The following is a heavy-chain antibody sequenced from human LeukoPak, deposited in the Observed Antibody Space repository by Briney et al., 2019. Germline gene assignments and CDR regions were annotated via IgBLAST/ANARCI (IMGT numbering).Heavy chain of an antibody. D-gene: IGHD2-2*01. J-gene: IGHJ4*02. Sequence: GGSLRLSCAASGFTFSSYGMHWVRQAPGKGLEWVSYISSSSSTIYYADFVKGRFTISRDNAKNSLYLQMNSLRAEDTAVYYCARSGYCSSTSCYWGHYWGQGTLVTVSS. V-gene: IGHV3-48*01. CDR2: ISSSSSTI. CDR3: ARSGYCSSTSCYWGHY. CDR1: GFTFSSYG.